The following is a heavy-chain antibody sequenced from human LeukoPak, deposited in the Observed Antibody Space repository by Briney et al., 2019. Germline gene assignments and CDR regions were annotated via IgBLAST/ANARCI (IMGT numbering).Heavy chain of an antibody. Sequence: GGSLTLSRAASGFTFSNYWMRWVRQAPGKGLEWVANINQDGSEKSYVDSVEGRFTISRDNAKKSLYLHVNSLRAEDTAVYYCARDIYFGHDYWGQGTLLTVSS. CDR1: GFTFSNYW. J-gene: IGHJ4*02. V-gene: IGHV3-7*04. CDR3: ARDIYFGHDY. D-gene: IGHD3-9*01. CDR2: INQDGSEK.